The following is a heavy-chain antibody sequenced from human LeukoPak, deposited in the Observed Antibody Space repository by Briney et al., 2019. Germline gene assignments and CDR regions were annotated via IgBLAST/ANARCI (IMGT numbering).Heavy chain of an antibody. V-gene: IGHV1-2*02. CDR2: INPNSGGT. D-gene: IGHD1-26*01. CDR1: GYTFTGYY. CDR3: ARVRGIVGALGWFDP. Sequence: GASVKVSCKASGYTFTGYYMHWVRQAPGQGLEWMAWINPNSGGTNYAQKFQGRVTMTRDTSISTAYMELSRLRSDDTAVYYCARVRGIVGALGWFDPWGQGTLVTVSS. J-gene: IGHJ5*02.